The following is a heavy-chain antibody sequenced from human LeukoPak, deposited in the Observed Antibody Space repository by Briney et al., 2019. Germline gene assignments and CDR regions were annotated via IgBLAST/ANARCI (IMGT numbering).Heavy chain of an antibody. CDR3: ARDPYSGSYGADYYYYMDV. CDR1: GFTFSSYE. Sequence: GGSLRLSCAASGFTFSSYEMNWVRQAPGKGLEWVSYISSSGSTIYYADSVKGRFTISRDNAKSSLYLQMNSLRAEDTAVYYCARDPYSGSYGADYYYYMDVWGKGTTVTVSS. D-gene: IGHD1-26*01. CDR2: ISSSGSTI. J-gene: IGHJ6*03. V-gene: IGHV3-48*03.